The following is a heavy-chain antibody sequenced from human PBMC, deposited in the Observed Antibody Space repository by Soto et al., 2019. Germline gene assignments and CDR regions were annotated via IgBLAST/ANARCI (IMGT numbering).Heavy chain of an antibody. Sequence: GGSLRLSCAASGFTFSSYGMHWVRQAPGKGLEWVAVIWYDGSNKYYADSVKGRFTISRDNSKNTLYLQMNSLRAEDTAVYYCASMSDSSSLRRIYYYYGMDVWGQGTTVTVSS. J-gene: IGHJ6*02. CDR1: GFTFSSYG. V-gene: IGHV3-33*01. CDR2: IWYDGSNK. CDR3: ASMSDSSSLRRIYYYYGMDV. D-gene: IGHD6-6*01.